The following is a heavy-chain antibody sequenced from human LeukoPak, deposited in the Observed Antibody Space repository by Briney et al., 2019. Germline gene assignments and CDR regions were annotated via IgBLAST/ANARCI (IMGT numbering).Heavy chain of an antibody. D-gene: IGHD6-13*01. CDR1: GGAFSSYA. V-gene: IGHV1-69*05. J-gene: IGHJ4*02. CDR2: IIPIFGTA. CDR3: ARPDPAHYSSSWLNFDY. Sequence: SVKVSCKASGGAFSSYAISRVRQAPGQGLEWMGGIIPIFGTANYAQKFQGRVTITTDESTSTAYMELSSLRSEDTAVYYCARPDPAHYSSSWLNFDYWGQGTLVTVSS.